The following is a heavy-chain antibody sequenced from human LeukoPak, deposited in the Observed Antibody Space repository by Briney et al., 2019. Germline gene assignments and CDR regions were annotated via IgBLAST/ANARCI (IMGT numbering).Heavy chain of an antibody. Sequence: SETLSLTCAVYGGSFSGYYWSWIRQPPGKGLEWIGEINHSGSTNYNPSLKSRVTISVDTSKNQFSLQLSSVTAADTAVYYCARAGYSSGHWFDPWGQGTLVTVSS. CDR1: GGSFSGYY. D-gene: IGHD6-25*01. CDR2: INHSGST. V-gene: IGHV4-34*01. CDR3: ARAGYSSGHWFDP. J-gene: IGHJ5*02.